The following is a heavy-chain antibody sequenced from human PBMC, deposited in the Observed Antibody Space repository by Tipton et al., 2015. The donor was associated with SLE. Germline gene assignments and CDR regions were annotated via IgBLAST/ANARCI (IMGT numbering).Heavy chain of an antibody. CDR2: IHSGDTT. CDR1: GFTVNSNY. J-gene: IGHJ4*02. D-gene: IGHD6-19*01. Sequence: QLVQSGGGLVQPGGSLRLSCAISGFTVNSNYMSWVRQAPGKGLEWVSIIHSGDTTYYTDSVQGRFIISRDHSKNTVYLQMNNLRREDTAVYYCKLAAVDDYWGQGTLVTVSS. V-gene: IGHV3-53*04. CDR3: KLAAVDDY.